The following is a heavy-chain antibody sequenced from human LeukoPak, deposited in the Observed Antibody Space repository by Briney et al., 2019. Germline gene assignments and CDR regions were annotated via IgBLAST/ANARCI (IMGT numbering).Heavy chain of an antibody. CDR2: INPNSGGT. CDR1: GYTFTAYY. D-gene: IGHD2-15*01. J-gene: IGHJ6*03. Sequence: ASVKVSCKTSGYTFTAYYMHWVRQAPGQGLEWMGWINPNSGGTNYAQKFQGRVTMTRDTSISTAYMELSRLRSDDTAVYYCVRDRGVDYCSGGSCSHYYYYMDVWGKGTTVTISS. CDR3: VRDRGVDYCSGGSCSHYYYYMDV. V-gene: IGHV1-2*02.